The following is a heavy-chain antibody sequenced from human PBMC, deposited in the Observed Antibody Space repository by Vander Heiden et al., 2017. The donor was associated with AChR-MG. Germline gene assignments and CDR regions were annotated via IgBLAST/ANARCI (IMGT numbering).Heavy chain of an antibody. CDR1: GFPFRSYA. J-gene: IGHJ6*02. V-gene: IGHV3-30-3*01. D-gene: IGHD3-10*01. CDR2: ISYDGSNK. Sequence: QVQLVESGGGVVQPGRSLRLSCAASGFPFRSYAMHWVRQAPGKGLEWVAVISYDGSNKYYADSVKGRFTISRDNSKNTLYLQMNSLRAEDTAVYYCARDRDFDYGMDVWGQGTTVTVSS. CDR3: ARDRDFDYGMDV.